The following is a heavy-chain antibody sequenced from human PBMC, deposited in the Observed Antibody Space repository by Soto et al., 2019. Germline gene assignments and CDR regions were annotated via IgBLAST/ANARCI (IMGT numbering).Heavy chain of an antibody. Sequence: PGGSLRLSCAASGFTFSSYSMNWVRQAPGKGLEWVSYISSSSSTIYYADAVKGRFTISRDNAKNSLYLQMSSLRDEDTAVYYCARVGTVTTYYYYGMDVWGQGTTVTVSS. CDR1: GFTFSSYS. D-gene: IGHD4-17*01. J-gene: IGHJ6*02. CDR2: ISSSSSTI. V-gene: IGHV3-48*02. CDR3: ARVGTVTTYYYYGMDV.